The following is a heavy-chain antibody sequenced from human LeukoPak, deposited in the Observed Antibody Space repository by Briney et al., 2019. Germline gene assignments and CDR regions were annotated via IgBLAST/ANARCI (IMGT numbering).Heavy chain of an antibody. J-gene: IGHJ4*02. D-gene: IGHD5-18*01. Sequence: QAGVSLRLSCAASGFTFSSYAMSWVRQAPGKGLEWVSAISSGGDNTYYADSVKGRLTISRDNSKNTLYVQMTSLRAEDTAVNYCAREDATMVLSLDYWGQGALVTVSS. CDR1: GFTFSSYA. CDR3: AREDATMVLSLDY. CDR2: ISSGGDNT. V-gene: IGHV3-23*01.